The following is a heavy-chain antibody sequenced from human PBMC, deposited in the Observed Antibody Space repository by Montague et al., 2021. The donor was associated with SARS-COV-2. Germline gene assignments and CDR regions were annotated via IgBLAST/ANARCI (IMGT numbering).Heavy chain of an antibody. Sequence: TLSLTCTVSGGSISSGGYYWSWIRQHPGKGLEWIGYIYYSGSTYYNPSLKSRVTISVDTSKNQFSLKLSSVTAADTAVYYCARARRGSGSGSCFDVRVNWFDPWGQGTLVTVSS. D-gene: IGHD3-10*01. CDR1: GGSISSGGYY. J-gene: IGHJ5*02. CDR3: ARARRGSGSGSCFDVRVNWFDP. CDR2: IYYSGST. V-gene: IGHV4-31*03.